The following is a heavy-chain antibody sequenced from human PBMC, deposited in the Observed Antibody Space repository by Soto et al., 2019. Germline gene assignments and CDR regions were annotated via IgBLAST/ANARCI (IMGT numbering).Heavy chain of an antibody. D-gene: IGHD7-27*01. V-gene: IGHV5-51*01. J-gene: IGHJ6*04. CDR2: IYPGDSDT. CDR3: ARHLAWGASQVGMDV. Sequence: GESLKISCQASGYTFTSYWVAWVRQMPGKGLEWMGIIYPGDSDTRYSPSFQGQVTMSADTSISTAYLQWINLKASDTAKYYCARHLAWGASQVGMDVRGKGTLVTVS. CDR1: GYTFTSYW.